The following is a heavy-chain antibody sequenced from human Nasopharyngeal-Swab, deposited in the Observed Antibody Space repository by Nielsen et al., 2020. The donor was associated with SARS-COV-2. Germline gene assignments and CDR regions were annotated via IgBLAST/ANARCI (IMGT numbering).Heavy chain of an antibody. CDR2: CSGGGNC. D-gene: IGHD3-3*01. CDR1: GVSYDIMAAVY. Sequence: LSLTCTVSGVSYDIMAAVYGAWLRQAPGQGLQWIGSCSGGGNCNFNPSPQSRVTIKSDTTQGELSLKLVAVTTADTAVYFWARAKYELLFWEGSNYNSFYMDVWGEGTSVTVSS. V-gene: IGHV4-61*08. CDR3: ARAKYELLFWEGSNYNSFYMDV. J-gene: IGHJ6*03.